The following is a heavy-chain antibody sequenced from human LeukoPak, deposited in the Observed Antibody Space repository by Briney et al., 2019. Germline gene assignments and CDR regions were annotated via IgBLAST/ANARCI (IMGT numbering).Heavy chain of an antibody. CDR3: VTDFIGMGGKTAYLHH. CDR1: GFTFSDYS. V-gene: IGHV3-21*01. Sequence: PGGSLRLSCAASGFTFSDYSMNWVRQAPGKGLEWVSSISRSSRHVYYGGSVKGRFTISRDNAKNSLFLQMNSLRAEDMAVYYCVTDFIGMGGKTAYLHHWGQGNLVTVSS. CDR2: ISRSSRHV. D-gene: IGHD1-26*01. J-gene: IGHJ1*01.